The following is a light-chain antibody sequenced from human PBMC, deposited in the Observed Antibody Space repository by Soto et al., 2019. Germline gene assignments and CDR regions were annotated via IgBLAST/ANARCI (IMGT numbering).Light chain of an antibody. V-gene: IGKV3-20*01. CDR2: GAS. J-gene: IGKJ1*01. Sequence: EFVLTQSPGTLSLSPGERATLSCRASQSVSSSYLAWYQQKPGQAPRILIYGASTRATGIPDRFSGSGSGTDFTLTISRLEPEDFALYYCQQYGSSLWTFGQGTKVEIK. CDR3: QQYGSSLWT. CDR1: QSVSSSY.